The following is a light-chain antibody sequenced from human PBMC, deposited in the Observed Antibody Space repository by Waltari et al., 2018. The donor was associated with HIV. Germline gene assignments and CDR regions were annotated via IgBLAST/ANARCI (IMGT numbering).Light chain of an antibody. J-gene: IGLJ3*02. CDR3: SSYSPRDSVV. CDR2: EVC. CDR1: TSDMSSLNF. V-gene: IGLV2-14*01. Sequence: HSVLTQPASVSGSPGQSITISCSGPTSDMSSLNFVSWYQQSPGRAPKLIIFEVCSRPSGISDRVSGSKSGDTASLTISALRTEDEADYFCSSYSPRDSVVFGGGTKVTVL.